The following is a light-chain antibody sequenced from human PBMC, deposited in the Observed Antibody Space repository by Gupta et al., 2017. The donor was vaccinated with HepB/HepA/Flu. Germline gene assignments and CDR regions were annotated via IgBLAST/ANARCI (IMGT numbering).Light chain of an antibody. J-gene: IGKJ3*01. CDR2: DAS. CDR1: QSVSSY. CDR3: QQSSNTPFT. V-gene: IGKV3D-11*02. Sequence: SPATLSLSPGERATLSCRASQSVSSYLAWYQQKPGQAPRLLIYDASNGATGIPARFSGSGPGTDFTLTISSLEPEDFAVYYCQQSSNTPFTFGHGTKVDIK.